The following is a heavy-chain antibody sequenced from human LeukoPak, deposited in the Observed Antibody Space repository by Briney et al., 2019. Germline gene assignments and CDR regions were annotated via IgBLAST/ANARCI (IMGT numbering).Heavy chain of an antibody. V-gene: IGHV4-59*01. CDR1: GGSISSYY. J-gene: IGHJ5*02. Sequence: SETLSLTCIVSGGSISSYYWSWIWQPPGKGLEWIGYIYYSGSTNYNPSFKSRVTISIDTSKNQFSLKLSSVTAADTGVYYCARGLTLFDPWGQGTLVTVSS. CDR2: IYYSGST. D-gene: IGHD1-20*01. CDR3: ARGLTLFDP.